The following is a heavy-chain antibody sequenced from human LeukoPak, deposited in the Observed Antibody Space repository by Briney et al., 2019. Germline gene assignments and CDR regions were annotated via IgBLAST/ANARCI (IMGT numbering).Heavy chain of an antibody. CDR3: ARELDRIQDLDS. CDR1: GYTFRCCS. J-gene: IGHJ4*02. CDR2: INNSGDDK. Sequence: PGGSLRLSCAASGYTFRCCSMNWVRQAPGKGLEWLSSINNSGDDKYHADSVQGRFTISRDNAKNSLYLQMNSLRAEDTAVYYCARELDRIQDLDSWGQGTQVTVSS. D-gene: IGHD1-1*01. V-gene: IGHV3-21*01.